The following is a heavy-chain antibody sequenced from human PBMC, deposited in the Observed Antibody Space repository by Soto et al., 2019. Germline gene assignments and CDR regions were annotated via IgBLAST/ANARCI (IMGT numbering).Heavy chain of an antibody. CDR1: GYTFSNFW. D-gene: IGHD6-13*01. V-gene: IGHV5-51*01. CDR2: IYPGDSET. CDR3: ARSPRSSSYFDY. J-gene: IGHJ4*02. Sequence: PGESLKISCQWSGYTFSNFWIAWVRQLPGKGLEYMGIIYPGDSETRYSPSFHGKVTISADRSIGTAYLQWSSLEASDSAFYFCARSPRSSSYFDYWGQGALVTVSS.